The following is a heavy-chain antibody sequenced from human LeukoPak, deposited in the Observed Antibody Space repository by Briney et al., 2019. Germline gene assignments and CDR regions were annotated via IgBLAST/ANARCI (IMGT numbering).Heavy chain of an antibody. D-gene: IGHD2-2*01. CDR1: GSLFTSYW. CDR3: ARHRAPHCSSTSCLIDAFDI. V-gene: IGHV5-51*01. Sequence: GGSLQISGQGSGSLFTSYWIGGARQLPGKGREGMGIIYTGESDTKNSPSFQGQVSISADKSISTAYLQWSSLKASDTAMYYCARHRAPHCSSTSCLIDAFDIWGQGTMVTVSS. CDR2: IYTGESDT. J-gene: IGHJ3*02.